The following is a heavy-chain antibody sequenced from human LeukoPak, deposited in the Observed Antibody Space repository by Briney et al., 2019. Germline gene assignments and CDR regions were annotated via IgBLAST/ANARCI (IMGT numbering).Heavy chain of an antibody. CDR2: ISANNGNT. CDR1: GYTFSSYG. J-gene: IGHJ6*03. CDR3: ARKGITSDYYYYYMDV. Sequence: GASVKVSCKASGYTFSSYGISWVRQAPGQGLEWMGWISANNGNTKYAQNLQGRVTMTTDTSTSTAYMELRSLGSDDTAVYYCARKGITSDYYYYYMDVWGKGTTVTVSS. D-gene: IGHD3-16*01. V-gene: IGHV1-18*01.